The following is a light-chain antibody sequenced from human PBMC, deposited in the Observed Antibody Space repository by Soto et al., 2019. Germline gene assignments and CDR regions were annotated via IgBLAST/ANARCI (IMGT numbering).Light chain of an antibody. CDR3: MQGTHWPIT. CDR1: QSLVHSDGIAY. J-gene: IGKJ5*01. CDR2: KVS. V-gene: IGKV2-30*02. Sequence: DVVMTQSPLSLPVTLGQPASISCRSNQSLVHSDGIAYFSWFQQRPGRSPRRLIYKVSNRESGVPASFSGSGSGTDFALKINRVEAEDVGVYYCMQGTHWPITFGQGTRLEIK.